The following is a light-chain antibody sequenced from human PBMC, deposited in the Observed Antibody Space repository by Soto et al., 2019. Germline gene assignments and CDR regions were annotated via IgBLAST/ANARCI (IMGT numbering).Light chain of an antibody. J-gene: IGLJ3*02. V-gene: IGLV4-60*03. CDR2: LEGSGGY. Sequence: QAVLTQSSSASASLGSSVKLTCTLSSGHSSHIVAWHQHQPGKAPRYLMKLEGSGGYNRGSGVPDRFSGSTSGADRHLTISNLQSEDEADYYCETWDTNSRVFGGGTELTVL. CDR3: ETWDTNSRV. CDR1: SGHSSHI.